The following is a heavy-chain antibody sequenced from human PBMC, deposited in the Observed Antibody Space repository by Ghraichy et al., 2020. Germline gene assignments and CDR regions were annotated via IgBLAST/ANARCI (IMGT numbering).Heavy chain of an antibody. CDR1: GFTVSSKY. CDR2: IYSGGST. J-gene: IGHJ6*04. D-gene: IGHD1-26*01. CDR3: SRDVSGNYYVAYYAMDV. Sequence: GGSLRLSCAASGFTVSSKYMTWVRQAPGKGLEWVSLIYSGGSTNYADSVKGRFTISRDNSKNTLYLQMNSLRAEDTAVYYCSRDVSGNYYVAYYAMDVWGKGTTVTVSS. V-gene: IGHV3-53*01.